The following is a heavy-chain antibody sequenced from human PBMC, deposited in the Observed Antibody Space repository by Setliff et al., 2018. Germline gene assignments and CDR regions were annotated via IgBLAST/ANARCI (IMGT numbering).Heavy chain of an antibody. V-gene: IGHV3-7*01. CDR1: RFTFSNYW. D-gene: IGHD5-12*01. Sequence: GSLRLSCAASRFTFSNYWMSWVRQAPGKGLEWVANIKEDGSEKYYVDSVKGRFTISRDNAKNSLDLQMDSLRAEDTAVYYCVRDCLEATMCYWGQGTLVTVSS. CDR2: IKEDGSEK. CDR3: VRDCLEATMCY. J-gene: IGHJ4*02.